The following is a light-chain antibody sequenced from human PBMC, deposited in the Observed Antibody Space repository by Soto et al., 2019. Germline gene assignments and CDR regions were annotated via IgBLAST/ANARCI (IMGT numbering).Light chain of an antibody. V-gene: IGKV3-15*01. J-gene: IGKJ1*01. CDR3: QQYADWPKT. CDR2: AAS. CDR1: QSVSSA. Sequence: EIVMTQSPATLSVSPGERVTLSCRASQSVSSAVAWYHQRSGQAPSLLIYAASTRAAGVPARFSGSGSGTEFTLTISSLQSEDFAVYFCQQYADWPKTFGQGTKVDIK.